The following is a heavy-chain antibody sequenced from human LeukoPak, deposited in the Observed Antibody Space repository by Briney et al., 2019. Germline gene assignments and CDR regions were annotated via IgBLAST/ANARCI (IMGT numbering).Heavy chain of an antibody. CDR1: GYTFTSYD. V-gene: IGHV1-8*03. D-gene: IGHD1-26*01. Sequence: GASVKVSCKASGYTFTSYDINWVRQATGQGLECIGWMNPNSGNTGYAQKFQGRVTITRNTSISTAYMELSSLRSEDTAVYYCACAGSHSGAFDIWGQGTMVTVSS. CDR2: MNPNSGNT. J-gene: IGHJ3*02. CDR3: ACAGSHSGAFDI.